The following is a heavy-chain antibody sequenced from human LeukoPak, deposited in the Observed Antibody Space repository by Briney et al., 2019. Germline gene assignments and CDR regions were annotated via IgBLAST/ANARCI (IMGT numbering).Heavy chain of an antibody. J-gene: IGHJ4*02. D-gene: IGHD6-13*01. V-gene: IGHV1-8*01. CDR3: ASNPPRAGDFNS. CDR1: GYTFTTHD. CDR2: MSPNNGNT. Sequence: ASVKVSCKASGYTFTTHDTNWVRQATGQGLEWPGWMSPNNGNTGYAQKFQGRVTMTRDTSINTAYMELSSLRSEDTAVYYCASNPPRAGDFNSWGQGALVTVSS.